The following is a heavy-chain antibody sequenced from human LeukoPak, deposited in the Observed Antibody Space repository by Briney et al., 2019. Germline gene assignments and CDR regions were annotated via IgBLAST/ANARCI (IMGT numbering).Heavy chain of an antibody. D-gene: IGHD6-6*01. Sequence: GGSLRLSCAASGFTFSSYAMTWVRQAPGKGLEWVSAVTGSSGGTYYADSVKGRFTISRDDSKGTLYLQMNSLRVEDTAVYYCAKSGHSTSSWFDPWGQGTLVIVSS. CDR2: VTGSSGGT. CDR1: GFTFSSYA. V-gene: IGHV3-23*01. J-gene: IGHJ5*02. CDR3: AKSGHSTSSWFDP.